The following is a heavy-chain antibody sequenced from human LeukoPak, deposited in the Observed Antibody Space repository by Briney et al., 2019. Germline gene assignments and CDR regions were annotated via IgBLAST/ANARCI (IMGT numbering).Heavy chain of an antibody. CDR2: IRNEANRYTK. D-gene: IGHD5-18*01. Sequence: GGSLRLSCAASGLTLGGYYMDWVRQAPGKGLEWVGRIRNEANRYTKEYAASVTGRFTISRDDSTRSLYLQMNRLKTEDTAVYYCTRLRNYGYDFWGQGTLVTVSS. CDR3: TRLRNYGYDF. V-gene: IGHV3-72*01. CDR1: GLTLGGYY. J-gene: IGHJ4*02.